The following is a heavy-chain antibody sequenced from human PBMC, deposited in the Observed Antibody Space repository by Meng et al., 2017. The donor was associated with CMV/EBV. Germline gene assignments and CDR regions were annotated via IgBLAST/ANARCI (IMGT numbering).Heavy chain of an antibody. CDR2: IYYSGST. Sequence: GSLRLSCTVSGGSISSSSYYWGWIRQPPGKGLEWIGSIYYSGSTYYNPSLKSRVTISVDTSKNQFSLKLSSVTAADTAVYYCASDLRYCSSTSCYARGKLFDYWGQGTLDTVSS. CDR1: GGSISSSSYY. CDR3: ASDLRYCSSTSCYARGKLFDY. D-gene: IGHD2-2*01. J-gene: IGHJ4*02. V-gene: IGHV4-39*07.